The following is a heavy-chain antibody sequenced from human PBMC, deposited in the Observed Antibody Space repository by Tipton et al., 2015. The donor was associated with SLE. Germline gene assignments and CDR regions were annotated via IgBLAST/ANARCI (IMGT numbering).Heavy chain of an antibody. CDR3: AKVGLGTTVVIYYYYYMDV. D-gene: IGHD4-23*01. Sequence: SLRLSCAASGFTFSSYGMHWVRQAPGKGLEWVAVIWYDGSNKYYADSVKGRFTISRDNSKNTLYLQMNSLRAEDTAVYYCAKVGLGTTVVIYYYYYMDVWGKGTMVTVSS. CDR1: GFTFSSYG. CDR2: IWYDGSNK. J-gene: IGHJ6*03. V-gene: IGHV3-30*18.